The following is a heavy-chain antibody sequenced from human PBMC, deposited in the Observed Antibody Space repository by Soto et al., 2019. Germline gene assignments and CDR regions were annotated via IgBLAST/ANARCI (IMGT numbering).Heavy chain of an antibody. CDR1: GFTFSSYS. CDR2: ISSRNYI. CDR3: ARGLSDYIWGSYRQPDAFDI. Sequence: GGSLRLSCAASGFTFSSYSLNWVRQAPGKGLKKDSSISSRNYIYYANSEKGRFNISRDNAKNSLYLQMNSLRAEDTAVYYCARGLSDYIWGSYRQPDAFDIWGQGT. D-gene: IGHD3-16*02. V-gene: IGHV3-21*01. J-gene: IGHJ3*02.